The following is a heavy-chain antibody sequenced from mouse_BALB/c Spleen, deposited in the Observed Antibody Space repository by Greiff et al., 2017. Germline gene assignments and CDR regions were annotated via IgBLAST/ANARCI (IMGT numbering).Heavy chain of an antibody. Sequence: EVKLVESGPSLVKPSQTLSLTCSVTGDSITSGYWNWIRKFPGNKLEYMGYISYSGSTYYNPSLKSRISITRDTSKNQYYLQLNSVTTEDTATYYCARAAARATIFAYWGQGTLVTVSA. J-gene: IGHJ3*01. CDR2: ISYSGST. V-gene: IGHV3-8*02. D-gene: IGHD3-1*01. CDR1: GDSITSGY. CDR3: ARAAARATIFAY.